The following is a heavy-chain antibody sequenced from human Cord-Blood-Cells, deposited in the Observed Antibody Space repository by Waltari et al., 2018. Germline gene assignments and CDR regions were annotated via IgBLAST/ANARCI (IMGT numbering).Heavy chain of an antibody. CDR1: VSTYSSYG. J-gene: IGHJ4*02. CDR3: AKDQATYYDFWSGYYDY. CDR2: ISDDGSNK. D-gene: IGHD3-3*01. Sequence: QAQLLESGGGVVQPGRSLRLSCAASVSTYSSYGVPWVPPAPGKGLAWVAVISDDGSNKYYADSVKGRFTISRDNSKNTLYLQMNSLRAEDTAVYYCAKDQATYYDFWSGYYDYWGQGTLVTVSS. V-gene: IGHV3-30*18.